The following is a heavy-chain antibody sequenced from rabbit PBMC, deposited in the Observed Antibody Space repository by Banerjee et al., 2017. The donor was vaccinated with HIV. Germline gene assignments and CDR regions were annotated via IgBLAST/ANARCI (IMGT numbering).Heavy chain of an antibody. Sequence: QEQLEESGGDLVKPEGSLTLTCTASGFSLSNKYVMCWVRQAPGKGLEWIACINTSSGNTVYATWAKGRFTISKTSSTTVPLQMTSLTAADTATYFCARGSSGYYRYYFDLWGQGTLVTVS. CDR1: GFSLSNKYV. J-gene: IGHJ4*01. CDR2: INTSSGNT. CDR3: ARGSSGYYRYYFDL. V-gene: IGHV1S45*01. D-gene: IGHD1-1*01.